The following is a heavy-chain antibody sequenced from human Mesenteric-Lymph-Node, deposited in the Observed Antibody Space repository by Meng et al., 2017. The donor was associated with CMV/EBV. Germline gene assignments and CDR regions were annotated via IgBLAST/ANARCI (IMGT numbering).Heavy chain of an antibody. Sequence: SETLSLTCAVKSGPFSGYYWSWIRQPPGKELEWLGEINHLRSTTYNPSLRGRLSMTVDTSKNQFSLHLSSATAADTGVYYCARGRDADFWRGYHFDHWGQGSLVTVPQ. CDR3: ARGRDADFWRGYHFDH. CDR2: INHLRST. J-gene: IGHJ4*02. D-gene: IGHD3-3*01. V-gene: IGHV4-34*01. CDR1: SGPFSGYY.